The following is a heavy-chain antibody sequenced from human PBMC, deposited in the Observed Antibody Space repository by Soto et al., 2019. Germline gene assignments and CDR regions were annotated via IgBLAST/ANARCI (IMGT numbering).Heavy chain of an antibody. CDR1: GYSFTNFH. D-gene: IGHD3-22*01. J-gene: IGHJ4*02. CDR3: ARDVMGHDNYETIGYYFDH. V-gene: IGHV1-46*01. CDR2: IDPSGGIT. Sequence: QVQLSQFGAEVKKPGASVKVSCKASGYSFTNFHIHWVRQAPGQGLEWMGMIDPSGGITRDAQRLKGRITMTRDASRSTVYMEWRSLTSEDTAVYYCARDVMGHDNYETIGYYFDHWGQGTLVTVSS.